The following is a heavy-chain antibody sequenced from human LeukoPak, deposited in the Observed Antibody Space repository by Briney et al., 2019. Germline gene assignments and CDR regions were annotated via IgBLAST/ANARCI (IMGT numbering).Heavy chain of an antibody. CDR3: AKITAAGIDY. CDR2: ISGSNPNT. D-gene: IGHD6-13*01. CDR1: GFTFSSYG. Sequence: GGSLRLSCAASGFTFSSYGMTWVRQAPGKGLEWVSSISGSNPNTYYADSVRGRFTISRDNSKNTLDLQMSSLRAEDSAIYYCAKITAAGIDYWGQGTLVIVSS. V-gene: IGHV3-23*01. J-gene: IGHJ4*02.